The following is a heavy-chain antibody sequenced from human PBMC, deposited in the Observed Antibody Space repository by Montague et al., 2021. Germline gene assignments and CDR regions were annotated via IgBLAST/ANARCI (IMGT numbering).Heavy chain of an antibody. D-gene: IGHD6-13*01. Sequence: NNKYYSDSVKVRFTISIDNSTNTLYLQINSLSAEDTAVYYCAREQPLYDAFDIWCQGTIVTGS. CDR2: NNK. CDR3: AREQPLYDAFDI. J-gene: IGHJ3*02. V-gene: IGHV3-30-3*01.